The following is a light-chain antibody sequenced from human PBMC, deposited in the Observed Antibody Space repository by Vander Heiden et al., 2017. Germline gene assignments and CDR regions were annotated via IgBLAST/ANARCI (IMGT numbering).Light chain of an antibody. Sequence: SYELTQPPSVSVSPGQTARITCAGDALAKQYAYWYQQKPGQTPVLVIYKDSERPSGIPERFSGSSSGTTVTLTISGVQAEDEADYYCQSADSSGTYVVFGGGTKLPVL. J-gene: IGLJ2*01. CDR2: KDS. CDR3: QSADSSGTYVV. V-gene: IGLV3-25*03. CDR1: ALAKQY.